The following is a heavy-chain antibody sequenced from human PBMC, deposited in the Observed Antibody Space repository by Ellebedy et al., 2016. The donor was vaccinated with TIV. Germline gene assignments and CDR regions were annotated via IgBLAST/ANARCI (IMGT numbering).Heavy chain of an antibody. CDR1: GYTFTASY. J-gene: IGHJ1*01. V-gene: IGHV1-2*02. CDR2: HNPKNGAT. CDR3: ATYSVDLLPIWLLQH. Sequence: AASVKVSCKDSGYTFTASYIHWVRQDPGQGLEWPGLHNPKNGATNDGQKFQGRVTLTRDTSISTAYMELSRLTSDDTAVYYCATYSVDLLPIWLLQHWGQGTLVTVSS. D-gene: IGHD2-15*01.